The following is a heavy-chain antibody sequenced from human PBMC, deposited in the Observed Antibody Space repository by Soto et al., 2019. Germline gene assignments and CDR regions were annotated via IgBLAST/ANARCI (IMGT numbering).Heavy chain of an antibody. CDR3: ARNSAYDDPLNSSGEGPGPYYFDY. CDR2: IYYSGST. D-gene: IGHD5-12*01. J-gene: IGHJ4*02. CDR1: GGSISSGGYY. Sequence: SETLSLTCTVSGGSISSGGYYWSWVRQHPGKGLEWIGYIYYSGSTYYNPSLKSRVTISVDTTKNQFSLKLSSVTAADTAVYYCARNSAYDDPLNSSGEGPGPYYFDYWGQGTLVTVSS. V-gene: IGHV4-31*03.